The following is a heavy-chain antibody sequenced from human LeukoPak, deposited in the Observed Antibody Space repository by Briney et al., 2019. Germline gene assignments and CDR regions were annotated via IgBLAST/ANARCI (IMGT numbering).Heavy chain of an antibody. V-gene: IGHV3-30*18. D-gene: IGHD5-18*01. CDR2: ISYDGSDK. Sequence: GGSLRLSCAASGFTFSSHGIHWVRQAPGKGLEWVAVISYDGSDKCYADSVKGRFTISRDNSKNTVYLQMNSLRPEDTAVYYCAKRRTVDTAMVTHYYGMDVWGQGTTVTGSS. CDR3: AKRRTVDTAMVTHYYGMDV. J-gene: IGHJ6*02. CDR1: GFTFSSHG.